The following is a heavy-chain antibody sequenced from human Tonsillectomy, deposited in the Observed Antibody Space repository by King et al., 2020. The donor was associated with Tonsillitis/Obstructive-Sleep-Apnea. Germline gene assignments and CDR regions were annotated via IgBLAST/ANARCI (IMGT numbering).Heavy chain of an antibody. CDR2: ISYDGSNK. CDR3: AREVNSGSYRPGYFDY. Sequence: VQLVESGGGVVQPGRSLRLSCAASGFTFSSYAMHWVRQAPGKGLEWVAVISYDGSNKYYADSVKGRFTISRDNSKNTLYLQMNSLRAEDTAVYYCAREVNSGSYRPGYFDYWGQGTLVTVSS. D-gene: IGHD1-26*01. CDR1: GFTFSSYA. J-gene: IGHJ4*02. V-gene: IGHV3-30*04.